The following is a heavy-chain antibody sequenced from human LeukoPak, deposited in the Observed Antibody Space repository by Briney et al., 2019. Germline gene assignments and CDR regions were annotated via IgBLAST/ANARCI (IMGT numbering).Heavy chain of an antibody. Sequence: ASVKVSCKASGYTFTGYYMHWVRQAPGQGLEWMGWINPNSGGTNYAQKFQGRVTMTRDTSISTAYMELSRLRSDDTAVYYCARTVTPRYWFDPWGQGTLVTVSS. CDR3: ARTVTPRYWFDP. CDR1: GYTFTGYY. D-gene: IGHD4-23*01. V-gene: IGHV1-2*02. J-gene: IGHJ5*02. CDR2: INPNSGGT.